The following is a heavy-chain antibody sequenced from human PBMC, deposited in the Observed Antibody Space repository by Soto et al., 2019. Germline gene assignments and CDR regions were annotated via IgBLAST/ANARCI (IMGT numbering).Heavy chain of an antibody. Sequence: SETLSLTCTVSGGSISSYYWSWIRQPPGKGLEWIGYIYYSGSTNYNPSLKSRVTISVDTSKNQFSLKLSSVTAADTAVYYCARARITMVRGVVAFDIWGQGTMVTVSS. D-gene: IGHD3-10*01. CDR2: IYYSGST. V-gene: IGHV4-59*01. J-gene: IGHJ3*02. CDR1: GGSISSYY. CDR3: ARARITMVRGVVAFDI.